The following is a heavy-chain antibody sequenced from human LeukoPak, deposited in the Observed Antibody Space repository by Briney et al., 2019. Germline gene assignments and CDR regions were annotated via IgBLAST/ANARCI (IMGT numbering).Heavy chain of an antibody. CDR3: ATSGAVTGDGAFDI. Sequence: ASVKVSCKASGYTFTGYYMHWVRQAPGQGLEWMGWINPNSGGTNYAQKFQGWVTMTRDTSISTAYMELSRLRSDDTAVYYCATSGAVTGDGAFDIWGQGTMVTVSS. V-gene: IGHV1-2*04. J-gene: IGHJ3*02. CDR1: GYTFTGYY. D-gene: IGHD4-17*01. CDR2: INPNSGGT.